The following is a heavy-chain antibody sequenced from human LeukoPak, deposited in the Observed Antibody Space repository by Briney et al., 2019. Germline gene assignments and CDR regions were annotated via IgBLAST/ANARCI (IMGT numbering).Heavy chain of an antibody. J-gene: IGHJ4*02. D-gene: IGHD6-19*01. CDR3: ARGDVAGTLQSPFGY. Sequence: PGGSLRLSCAASGFAFSSYAMHWVRQAPGKGLEWVSVLSFDGSNKYYADSVRGRFTISRDDSKKTLYLQMNGLRAEDTAVYYCARGDVAGTLQSPFGYWGQGTLVTVSS. CDR1: GFAFSSYA. CDR2: LSFDGSNK. V-gene: IGHV3-30-3*01.